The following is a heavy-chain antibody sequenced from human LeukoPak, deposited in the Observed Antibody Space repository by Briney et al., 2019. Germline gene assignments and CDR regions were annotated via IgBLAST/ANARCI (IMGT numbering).Heavy chain of an antibody. J-gene: IGHJ4*02. V-gene: IGHV4-4*02. D-gene: IGHD3-9*01. Sequence: SGTLSLTCAVSGGSISSSNWWSWVRPPPGKGLEWIRKIYHSGSTNYNPSLKSRLTISLDTSKNQFSLKLSSVTAADTAVYYCARDKGHFDVDYWGQGTLVTVSS. CDR1: GGSISSSNW. CDR2: IYHSGST. CDR3: ARDKGHFDVDY.